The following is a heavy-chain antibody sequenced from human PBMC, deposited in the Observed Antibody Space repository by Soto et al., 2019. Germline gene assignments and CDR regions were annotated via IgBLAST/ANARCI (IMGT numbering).Heavy chain of an antibody. CDR3: ARPAVAHTQDYYFDY. J-gene: IGHJ4*02. CDR1: GDSISSTSYY. V-gene: IGHV4-39*01. CDR2: VYYTGSA. D-gene: IGHD6-19*01. Sequence: SETLSLTCTVSGDSISSTSYYWGWFRQPPGKGLEWIGSVYYTGSAYYNPSLKSRVTMSVDTSMNQFSLKLSSVTAADTAVYYCARPAVAHTQDYYFDYWGQGTLVTVSS.